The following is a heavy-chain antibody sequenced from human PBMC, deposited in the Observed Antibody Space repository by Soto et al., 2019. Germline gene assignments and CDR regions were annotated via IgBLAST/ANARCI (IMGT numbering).Heavy chain of an antibody. CDR1: GGSFSGYC. V-gene: IGHV4-34*01. Sequence: QVQLQQWGAGLLMPSETLSLTCAVYGGSFSGYCWSWIRQPPGKGLEWIGQINHSGSTNYNPSLKSRVTISVDTSKNQFSLKLSSGTAADTAVYYCARTSRFDYWGQGTQVTVSS. J-gene: IGHJ4*02. CDR3: ARTSRFDY. CDR2: INHSGST. D-gene: IGHD6-6*01.